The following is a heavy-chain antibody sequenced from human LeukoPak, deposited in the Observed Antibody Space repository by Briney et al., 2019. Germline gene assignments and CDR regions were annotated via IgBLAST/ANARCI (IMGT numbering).Heavy chain of an antibody. CDR1: GGTFSSYT. CDR2: IIPILGIA. J-gene: IGHJ3*02. CDR3: ASAVIKAEAFDI. D-gene: IGHD3-10*01. Sequence: SVKVSCKASGGTFSSYTISWLRQAPGQGLDWMGRIIPILGIANYAQKFHGRVTITADKSTITAYMELSSLRSEGTAVYYCASAVIKAEAFDIWGQGTMVTVSS. V-gene: IGHV1-69*02.